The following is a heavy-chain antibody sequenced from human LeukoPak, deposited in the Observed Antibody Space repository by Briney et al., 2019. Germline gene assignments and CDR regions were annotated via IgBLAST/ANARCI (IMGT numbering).Heavy chain of an antibody. CDR1: GFTFDDYA. J-gene: IGHJ4*02. Sequence: GGSLRLSCAASGFTFDDYAMHWVRQAPGKGLEWVSGIGWNSGGIVYADSVKGRFTISRDNAKNSLYLQMNSLRAEDTAVYYCASEGIAVAGTDYWGQGTLVTVSS. CDR3: ASEGIAVAGTDY. D-gene: IGHD6-19*01. V-gene: IGHV3-9*01. CDR2: IGWNSGGI.